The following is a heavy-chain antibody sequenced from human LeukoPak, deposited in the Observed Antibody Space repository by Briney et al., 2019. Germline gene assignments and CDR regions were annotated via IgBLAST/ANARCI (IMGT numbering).Heavy chain of an antibody. D-gene: IGHD1-26*01. V-gene: IGHV4-61*02. J-gene: IGHJ5*02. CDR3: AREGGGYYANWFDP. CDR2: ILLNGNS. Sequence: SQTLSLTCSVSGDSISSGIYSWSWIRQPAGKGLEWSGRILLNGNSNHNPSLKSRVSLSIDTSRNEFSLKVTSVTAADSGIYYCAREGGGYYANWFDPWGQGTRVTVSS. CDR1: GDSISSGIYS.